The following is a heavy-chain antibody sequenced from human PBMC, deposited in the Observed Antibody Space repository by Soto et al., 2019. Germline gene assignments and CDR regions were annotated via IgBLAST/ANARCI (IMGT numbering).Heavy chain of an antibody. J-gene: IGHJ6*02. CDR2: ISFDGSNK. CDR1: GFTFSTYA. V-gene: IGHV3-30-3*01. Sequence: PGGSLRLSCVASGFTFSTYAMHWVRQAPGKGLEWVALISFDGSNKYYVDSVKGRFTISRDNSKNTLYLQMNSLRADDTAVYYCARVDYGDYKDNLLSSHYYGMDVWGQGTTVTVSS. CDR3: ARVDYGDYKDNLLSSHYYGMDV. D-gene: IGHD4-17*01.